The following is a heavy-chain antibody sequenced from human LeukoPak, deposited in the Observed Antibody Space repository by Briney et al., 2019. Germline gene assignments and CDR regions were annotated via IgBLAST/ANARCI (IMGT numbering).Heavy chain of an antibody. CDR3: ARDRTSTGYDYFDY. CDR2: IYYSGST. D-gene: IGHD6-13*01. Sequence: SETLSLTCSVSGGSISSYYWSWIRQPPRKGLEWIGYIYYSGSTNYNPSLKSRVTISVDTSKNQFSLKLSSVTAADTAVYYCARDRTSTGYDYFDYWGQGTLVTVSS. V-gene: IGHV4-59*01. CDR1: GGSISSYY. J-gene: IGHJ4*02.